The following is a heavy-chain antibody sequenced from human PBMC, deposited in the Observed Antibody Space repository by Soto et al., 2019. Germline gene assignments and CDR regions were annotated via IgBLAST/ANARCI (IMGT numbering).Heavy chain of an antibody. CDR2: ISGSGGST. CDR3: ALRDIVVVVVMPS. CDR1: GFTFSSYA. V-gene: IGHV3-23*01. J-gene: IGHJ5*02. D-gene: IGHD2-15*01. Sequence: GGSLRLSCAASGFTFSSYAMSWVRQAPGKGLEWVSAISGSGGSTYYADSVKGRFTISRDNSKNTLYLQMNSLRAEDTAVYYCALRDIVVVVVMPSWGQGTLVTVSS.